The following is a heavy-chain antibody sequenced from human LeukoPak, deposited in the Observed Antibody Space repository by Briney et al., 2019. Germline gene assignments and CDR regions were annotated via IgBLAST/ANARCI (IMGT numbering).Heavy chain of an antibody. D-gene: IGHD2-8*01. J-gene: IGHJ3*02. Sequence: ASVKVSCKASGYTFTGYYMHWVRQAPGQGLEWMGWINPYSGGTNYAQKFQGRVTMTRDTSISTAYMELSRLRSDDTAVYYCARDVGYCTNGVCSRDAFDIWGQGTMVTVSS. V-gene: IGHV1-2*02. CDR1: GYTFTGYY. CDR2: INPYSGGT. CDR3: ARDVGYCTNGVCSRDAFDI.